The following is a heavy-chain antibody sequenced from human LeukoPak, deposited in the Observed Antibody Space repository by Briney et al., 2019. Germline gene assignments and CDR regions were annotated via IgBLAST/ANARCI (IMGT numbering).Heavy chain of an antibody. V-gene: IGHV4-39*02. Sequence: PSETLSLTCTVSRGSIKNSSYFWGWIRQPPGKGLEWIGSIYYSGSTYYNSSLKSRVTISIDASKNQFALKPSSVTAADTAVYYCATEDVVVPTAAQRPLDYWGQGMLVTVSS. J-gene: IGHJ4*02. CDR2: IYYSGST. CDR3: ATEDVVVPTAAQRPLDY. D-gene: IGHD2-2*01. CDR1: RGSIKNSSYF.